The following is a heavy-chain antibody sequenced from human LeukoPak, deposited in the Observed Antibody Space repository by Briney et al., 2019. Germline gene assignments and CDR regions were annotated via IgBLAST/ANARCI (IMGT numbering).Heavy chain of an antibody. CDR2: ISSSSSYI. D-gene: IGHD3-9*01. V-gene: IGHV3-21*01. J-gene: IGHJ3*01. Sequence: GGSLRLSCAASGFTFSSYSMNWVRQAPGKGLEWVSSISSSSSYIYYADSVKGRFTISRDNAKNSLYLQMNSLRAEDTAVYYCARAPPPDILTGFSWGRGTMVTVSS. CDR3: ARAPPPDILTGFS. CDR1: GFTFSSYS.